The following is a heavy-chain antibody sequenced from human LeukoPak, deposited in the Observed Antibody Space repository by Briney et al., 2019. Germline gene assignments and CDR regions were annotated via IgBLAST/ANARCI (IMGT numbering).Heavy chain of an antibody. D-gene: IGHD2-15*01. CDR1: GYSISRGYY. J-gene: IGHJ4*02. CDR3: TRETIRFCSDTDCLQGEF. V-gene: IGHV4-38-2*02. CDR2: IHHSGRT. Sequence: PSETLSLACDVPGYSISRGYYWGWVRPSPGKGLEWIANIHHSGRTYYNPSLKSRVTISVDMSKNQISLKLTSVTAADTAVYHCTRETIRFCSDTDCLQGEFWGQGALVTVSS.